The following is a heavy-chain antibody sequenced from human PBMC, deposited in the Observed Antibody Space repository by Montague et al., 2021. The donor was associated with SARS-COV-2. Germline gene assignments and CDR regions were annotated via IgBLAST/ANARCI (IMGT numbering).Heavy chain of an antibody. CDR1: GSSVRSYY. Sequence: SETLSLTCIVSGSSVRSYYWSWIRQPPGKGLEWIGHIYDSGSTNYNPSLKSRVTISVDTSKNQFSLKLSSVIAADTAVYYCARENTVTTFGGPYYIDSWGQGTLVTVAA. CDR3: ARENTVTTFGGPYYIDS. V-gene: IGHV4-59*02. J-gene: IGHJ4*02. D-gene: IGHD4-17*01. CDR2: IYDSGST.